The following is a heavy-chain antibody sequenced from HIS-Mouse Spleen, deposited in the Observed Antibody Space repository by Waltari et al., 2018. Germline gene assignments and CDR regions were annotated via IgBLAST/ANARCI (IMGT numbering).Heavy chain of an antibody. CDR2: IYYSGRT. CDR3: ARESPYSSSWYDWYFDL. D-gene: IGHD6-13*01. Sequence: QLQLQESGPGLVKPSETLSLTCTVSGGPISSSSYYWGWIRQPPGEGLEWIGSIYYSGRTPYNPSPKSAVTISVDTSKNQFSLRLSTVTAADTAVYYCARESPYSSSWYDWYFDLWGRGTLVTVSS. J-gene: IGHJ2*01. CDR1: GGPISSSSYY. V-gene: IGHV4-39*07.